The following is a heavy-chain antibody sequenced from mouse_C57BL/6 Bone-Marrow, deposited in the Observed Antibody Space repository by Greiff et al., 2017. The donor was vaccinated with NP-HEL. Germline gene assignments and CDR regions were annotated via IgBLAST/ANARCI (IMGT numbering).Heavy chain of an antibody. CDR1: GFNFTDDY. D-gene: IGHD1-1*01. CDR3: TSGGSSPYAMDY. Sequence: EVQLQQSGAELVRPGASVKLSCTASGFNFTDDYMHWVQQRPEQGLEWIGWIDPGNGDTEYASKFQGQATITADTSSNTAYLQLSSLTSEDTAVYYCTSGGSSPYAMDYWGRGTSVPVTS. J-gene: IGHJ4*01. CDR2: IDPGNGDT. V-gene: IGHV14-4*01.